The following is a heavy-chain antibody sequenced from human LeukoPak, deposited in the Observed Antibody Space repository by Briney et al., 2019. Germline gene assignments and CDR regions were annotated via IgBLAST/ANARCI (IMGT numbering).Heavy chain of an antibody. Sequence: SETLSLTCTVSGGSISSYYWSWIRQPPGKGLEWIGYIHYSGSTNYNPSLKSRVTISVDTSKDQFSLKLSSVTAADTAVYYCARTVNGDYYYYYMDVWGKGTTVTVPS. V-gene: IGHV4-59*01. CDR2: IHYSGST. CDR3: ARTVNGDYYYYYMDV. D-gene: IGHD4-11*01. J-gene: IGHJ6*03. CDR1: GGSISSYY.